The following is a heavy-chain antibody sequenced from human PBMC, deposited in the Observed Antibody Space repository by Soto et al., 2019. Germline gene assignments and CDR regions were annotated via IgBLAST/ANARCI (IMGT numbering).Heavy chain of an antibody. J-gene: IGHJ4*02. V-gene: IGHV1-2*02. CDR3: SRGRNATSQFYSPRGMDV. Sequence: ASVKGSRKGFGYNLGAYFAYWVRTAPGRRLEGVGLMESINGSNDYEDRLQERVSMTRATSINTVYTEFRRLRSDETAIYVCSRGRNATSQFYSPRGMDVWGQGTLVTVSS. CDR2: MESINGSN. D-gene: IGHD2-15*01. CDR1: GYNLGAYF.